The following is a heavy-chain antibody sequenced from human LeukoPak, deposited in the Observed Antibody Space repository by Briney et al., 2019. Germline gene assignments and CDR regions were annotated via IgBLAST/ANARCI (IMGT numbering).Heavy chain of an antibody. J-gene: IGHJ4*02. CDR1: GYTFTSYG. Sequence: ASVKVSCTASGYTFTSYGISWVRQAPGQGLEWMGWISAYNGNTNYAQKLQGRVTMTTDTSTSTAYMELRSLRSDDTAVYYCARDDNYYYGSGSSFFGADYWGQGTLVTVSS. CDR2: ISAYNGNT. D-gene: IGHD3-10*01. V-gene: IGHV1-18*01. CDR3: ARDDNYYYGSGSSFFGADY.